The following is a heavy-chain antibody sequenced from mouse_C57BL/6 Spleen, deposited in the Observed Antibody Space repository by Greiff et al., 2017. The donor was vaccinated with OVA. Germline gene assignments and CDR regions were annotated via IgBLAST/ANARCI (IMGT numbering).Heavy chain of an antibody. CDR3: TRDRDYAMDY. J-gene: IGHJ4*01. Sequence: DVKLEESGAGLVKPGGSLKLSCAASGFTFSSYAMSWVRQTPEKRLEWVAYISSGGDYIYYADTVKGRFTISRDNARNTLYLQMSSLKSEDTAMYYCTRDRDYAMDYWGQGTSVTVSS. V-gene: IGHV5-9-1*02. CDR2: ISSGGDYI. CDR1: GFTFSSYA.